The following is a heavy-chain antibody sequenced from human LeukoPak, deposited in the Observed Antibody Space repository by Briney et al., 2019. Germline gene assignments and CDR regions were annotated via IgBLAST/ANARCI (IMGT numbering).Heavy chain of an antibody. V-gene: IGHV3-23*01. Sequence: PGGSLRLSCAASGFTFNSYAMSWLRQSPEEGREGVSDTIGSGGTTFYADSVKGRFTISRDNSKNTLYLQMNSLRAEDTAVYYCARERVGATLNYYYYMDVWGKGTTVTVSS. CDR2: TIGSGGTT. CDR3: ARERVGATLNYYYYMDV. CDR1: GFTFNSYA. D-gene: IGHD1-26*01. J-gene: IGHJ6*03.